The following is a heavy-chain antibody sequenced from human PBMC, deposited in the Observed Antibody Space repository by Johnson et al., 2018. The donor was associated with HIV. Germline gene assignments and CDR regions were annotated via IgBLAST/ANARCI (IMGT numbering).Heavy chain of an antibody. Sequence: VQLVESGGDLVKPGGSLRVSCVASGFAFSDSHMSWIRQAPGKGLEWVSVIYSGGSTYYADSVKGRFTISRDNSKNTLYLQMSSLRAEDTAVYHCARDQDWGYYDSTAFDIWGQGTMVTVSS. CDR1: GFAFSDSH. J-gene: IGHJ3*02. V-gene: IGHV3-66*01. D-gene: IGHD3-22*01. CDR2: IYSGGST. CDR3: ARDQDWGYYDSTAFDI.